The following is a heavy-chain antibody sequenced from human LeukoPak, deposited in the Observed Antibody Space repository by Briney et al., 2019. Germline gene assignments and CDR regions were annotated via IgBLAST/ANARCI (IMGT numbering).Heavy chain of an antibody. J-gene: IGHJ5*02. CDR2: MNPNSGNT. CDR3: ARLLWFGEFHNWFDP. V-gene: IGHV1-8*01. CDR1: GYTFTSYD. D-gene: IGHD3-10*01. Sequence: ASVKVSCKASGYTFTSYDINWVRQAPGQGLEWMGWMNPNSGNTGYAQKFQGRVTMTRNTSISTAYMELSSLRSEDTAVYYCARLLWFGEFHNWFDPWGQGTLVTVSS.